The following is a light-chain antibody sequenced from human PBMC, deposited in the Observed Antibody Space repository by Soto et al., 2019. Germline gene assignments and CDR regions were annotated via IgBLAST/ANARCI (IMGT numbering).Light chain of an antibody. CDR2: DVR. Sequence: QSALTQPRSVSGSPGQSVTIFCTGTSSDVGGYDYVSWYQQHPGKAPKLMIYDVRERPSGVPDRVSGSKSGNTASLTISGLQAEDEADYYCCSYAGSYTYVFGTGTKVTV. CDR1: SSDVGGYDY. V-gene: IGLV2-11*01. J-gene: IGLJ1*01. CDR3: CSYAGSYTYV.